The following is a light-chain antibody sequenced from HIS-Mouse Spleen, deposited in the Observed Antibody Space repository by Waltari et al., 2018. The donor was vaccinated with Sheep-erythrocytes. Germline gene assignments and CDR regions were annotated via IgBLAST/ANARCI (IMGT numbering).Light chain of an antibody. CDR3: QAWDSSTVV. CDR2: QDS. CDR1: KLGDKY. V-gene: IGLV3-1*01. Sequence: SYELTQPPSVSVSPGQTASITCSGDKLGDKYACWYQQKPGHSPFLVIYQDSNRPSGTPERFSGSNSGNTATLTISGTQAMDEADYYCQAWDSSTVVFGGGTKLTVL. J-gene: IGLJ2*01.